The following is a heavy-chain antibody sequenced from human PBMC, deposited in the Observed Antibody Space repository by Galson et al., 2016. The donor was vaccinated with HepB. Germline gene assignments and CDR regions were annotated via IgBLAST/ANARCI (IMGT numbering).Heavy chain of an antibody. V-gene: IGHV4-34*01. CDR1: GGSFSGPSYY. Sequence: SETLSLTCTVYGGSFSGPSYYWSWIRQAPGKGLEWIGEINLRGITYHNPSLLGRVVMSIDSSKNQFSLNLTSVIAADTAVYYCARDGHLGFHYWGQGTPVTVSS. CDR3: ARDGHLGFHY. D-gene: IGHD3/OR15-3a*01. J-gene: IGHJ4*02. CDR2: INLRGIT.